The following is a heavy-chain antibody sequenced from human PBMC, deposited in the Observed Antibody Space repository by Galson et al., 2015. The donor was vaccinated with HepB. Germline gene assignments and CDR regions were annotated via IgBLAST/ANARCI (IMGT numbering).Heavy chain of an antibody. CDR3: ARVLTCGSSAWYCYFDY. Sequence: SLRLSCAASGFTFGSYAMTWVRQAPRKGLGWVSAISGSGGSTYLADSVKGRFTISRDNSKHTLYLQMTSLRAEDTAVYYCARVLTCGSSAWYCYFDYWGQGTLVTVSS. V-gene: IGHV3-23*01. D-gene: IGHD6-19*01. J-gene: IGHJ4*02. CDR1: GFTFGSYA. CDR2: ISGSGGST.